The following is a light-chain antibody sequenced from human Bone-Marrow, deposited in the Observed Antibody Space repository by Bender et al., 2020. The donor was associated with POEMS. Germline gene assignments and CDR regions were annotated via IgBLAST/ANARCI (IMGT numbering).Light chain of an antibody. V-gene: IGLV1-40*01. J-gene: IGLJ3*02. CDR2: AND. CDR1: RSNVGLAYG. Sequence: QSVLTQPPSVSGAPGQRVTISCTGSRSNVGLAYGVQWYQQFPGRAPRLVIYANDKRPSGVPDRFSGSKADTSASLTITGLQADDEAEYYCQSFDTSLRGWVFGEGTKLTVL. CDR3: QSFDTSLRGWV.